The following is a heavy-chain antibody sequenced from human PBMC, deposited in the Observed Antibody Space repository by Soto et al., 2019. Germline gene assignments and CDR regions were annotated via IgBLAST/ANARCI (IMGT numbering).Heavy chain of an antibody. CDR3: AVAGSGNYGPGTY. CDR1: GLIFSDFG. V-gene: IGHV3-30*03. D-gene: IGHD3-10*01. Sequence: QVQRLESGRGVVQPGRSLSLSCAASGLIFSDFGMHWVRQPPGKGLEWVGLISYDGSEKYYADYVKGRFNISRDNSKISLDLQMNSLTAEDTAVYYCAVAGSGNYGPGTYWGQGTPVTVSS. J-gene: IGHJ4*02. CDR2: ISYDGSEK.